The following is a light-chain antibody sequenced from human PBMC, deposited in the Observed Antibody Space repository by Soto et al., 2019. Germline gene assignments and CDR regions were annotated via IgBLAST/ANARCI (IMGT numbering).Light chain of an antibody. J-gene: IGKJ3*01. CDR3: QKDNSVPHT. Sequence: DIQMTQSPSSLSASVGDRVTITCRASQGISNYLAWYQQKPGKVPKLLIYAAYTLKSGLPSRFSGSGSGTDFSLPMSSLHAKDGESYHGQKDNSVPHTYGPGTKVYIK. V-gene: IGKV1-27*01. CDR2: AAY. CDR1: QGISNY.